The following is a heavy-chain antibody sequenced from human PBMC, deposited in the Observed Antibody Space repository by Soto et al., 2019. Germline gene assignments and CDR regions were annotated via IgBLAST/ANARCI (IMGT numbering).Heavy chain of an antibody. V-gene: IGHV1-69*12. CDR3: ASALVPAADGELWYGEQFDY. J-gene: IGHJ4*02. CDR2: IIPIFGTA. Sequence: QVQLVQSGAEVKKPGSSVKVSCKASGGTFSSYAISWVRQAPGQGLEWMGGIIPIFGTANYAQKFQGRGTITADESTSTAHMELSSLRSEDTAVYYCASALVPAADGELWYGEQFDYWRQGTLVTVSP. D-gene: IGHD2-2*01. CDR1: GGTFSSYA.